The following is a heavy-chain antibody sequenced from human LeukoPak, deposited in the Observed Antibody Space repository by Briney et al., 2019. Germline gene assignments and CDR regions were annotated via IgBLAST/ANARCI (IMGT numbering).Heavy chain of an antibody. CDR3: AREGGGIAAGVYYFDY. Sequence: GGSLRLSCAASGFTFSSYSVNWVRQAPGKGLEWVSSISSRSSYIYYADSVKGRFTISRDYAKNSLYLQMNSLRAEDTAVYYCAREGGGIAAGVYYFDYWGQGTLVTVSS. D-gene: IGHD6-13*01. CDR1: GFTFSSYS. V-gene: IGHV3-21*01. J-gene: IGHJ4*02. CDR2: ISSRSSYI.